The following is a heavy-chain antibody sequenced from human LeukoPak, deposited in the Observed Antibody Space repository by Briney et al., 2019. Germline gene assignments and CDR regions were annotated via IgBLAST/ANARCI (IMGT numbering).Heavy chain of an antibody. J-gene: IGHJ3*02. CDR2: ITGSSSTL. V-gene: IGHV3-48*04. CDR3: ARRLIAATATSAFDI. CDR1: EFTFSSYT. Sequence: GGSLRLSCAASEFTFSSYTMNWVRQAPGKGLEWISYITGSSSTLYYADSVKGRFTISRDNAKNSLYLQMNSRRAEDTAVYYCARRLIAATATSAFDIWGQGTMVTVSS. D-gene: IGHD6-13*01.